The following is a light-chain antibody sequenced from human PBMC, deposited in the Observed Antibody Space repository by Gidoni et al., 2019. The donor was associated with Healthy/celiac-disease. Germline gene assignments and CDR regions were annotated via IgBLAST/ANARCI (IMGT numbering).Light chain of an antibody. CDR3: QQSYSTPYSA. J-gene: IGKJ3*01. V-gene: IGKV1-39*01. CDR2: AAS. Sequence: DIQMTQSPSSLSASVGDRVTITCRASQSISSYLNWYQQKPGKAPKLLIYAASSLQSGVPSRFSGSGSGTDFTLTISSLQPEDFATYYCQQSYSTPYSAFGPGTKVEIK. CDR1: QSISSY.